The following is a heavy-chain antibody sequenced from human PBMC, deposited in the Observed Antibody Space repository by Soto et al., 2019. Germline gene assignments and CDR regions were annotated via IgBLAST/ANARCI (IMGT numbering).Heavy chain of an antibody. D-gene: IGHD5-18*01. CDR1: GGSISSSSYY. CDR2: IYYSWST. Sequence: SETLSLTCTVSGGSISSSSYYWGWIRQPPGKGLEWIGSIYYSWSTYYNPSLKSRVTISVDTSKNQFSLKLSSVTAADTAVYYCAPLTVGYSYGNWFDPWGQGTLVTVSS. V-gene: IGHV4-39*01. J-gene: IGHJ5*02. CDR3: APLTVGYSYGNWFDP.